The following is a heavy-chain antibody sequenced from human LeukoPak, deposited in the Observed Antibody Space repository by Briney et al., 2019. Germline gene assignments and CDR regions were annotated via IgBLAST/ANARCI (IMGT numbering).Heavy chain of an antibody. CDR3: AGGDSSGYYPIDY. J-gene: IGHJ4*02. CDR2: ISISGSTI. D-gene: IGHD3-22*01. Sequence: GGSLRLSCAASGFTFSSYEMNWVRQAPGKGLEWVSYISISGSTIYYADPVKGRFTTSKDNAKNSLYLQMNSLRAEDTAVYDCAGGDSSGYYPIDYWGQGTLVTVSS. CDR1: GFTFSSYE. V-gene: IGHV3-48*03.